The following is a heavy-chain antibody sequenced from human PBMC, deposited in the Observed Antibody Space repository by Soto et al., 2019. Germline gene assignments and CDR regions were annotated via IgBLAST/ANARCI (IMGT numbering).Heavy chain of an antibody. Sequence: SETLSLTCAVSGGSISSGGYSWSWIRQPPGKGLEWIGYIYHSGSTYYNPSLKSRVTISVDRSKNQFSLKLSSVTAADTAVYYCARLSEYYYDSSGYYASYAFDIWGQGTMVT. D-gene: IGHD3-22*01. CDR1: GGSISSGGYS. CDR3: ARLSEYYYDSSGYYASYAFDI. J-gene: IGHJ3*02. CDR2: IYHSGST. V-gene: IGHV4-30-2*01.